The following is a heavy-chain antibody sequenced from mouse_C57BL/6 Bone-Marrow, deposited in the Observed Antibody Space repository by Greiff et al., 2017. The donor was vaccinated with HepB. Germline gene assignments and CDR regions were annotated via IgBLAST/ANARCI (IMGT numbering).Heavy chain of an antibody. J-gene: IGHJ4*01. D-gene: IGHD2-1*01. CDR3: AGGNYYYAMDY. CDR2: INPNNGGT. Sequence: EVQLQQSGPELVKPGASVKISCKASGYTFTDYYMNWVKQSHGKSLEWIGDINPNNGGTSYNQKFKGKATLTVDKSSSTAYMELRSLTSEDSAVYYCAGGNYYYAMDYWGQGTSVTVSS. V-gene: IGHV1-26*01. CDR1: GYTFTDYY.